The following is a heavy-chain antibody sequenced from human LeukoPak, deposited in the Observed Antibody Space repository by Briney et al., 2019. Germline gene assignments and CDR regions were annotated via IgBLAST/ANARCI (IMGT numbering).Heavy chain of an antibody. J-gene: IGHJ4*02. V-gene: IGHV1-18*01. CDR2: ISAYNGNT. CDR3: AIFSGYDTYFDY. D-gene: IGHD5-12*01. Sequence: ASVTVSFTASGYTFTSYGISWVRQAPGQGGEWMGWISAYNGNTNYAQKLQGRVTMTTDTSTSTAYMELRSLRSDDTAVYYCAIFSGYDTYFDYWGQGTLVTVSS. CDR1: GYTFTSYG.